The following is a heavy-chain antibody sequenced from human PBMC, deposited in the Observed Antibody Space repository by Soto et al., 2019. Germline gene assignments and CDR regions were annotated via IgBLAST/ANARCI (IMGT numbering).Heavy chain of an antibody. CDR1: GGSFSGYY. J-gene: IGHJ6*02. V-gene: IGHV4-34*01. Sequence: PSETLSLTCAVYGGSFSGYYWSWIRQPPGKGLEWIGEINHSGSTNYNPSLKSRVTISVDTSKNQFSLKLSSVTAADTAVYYCARGLRALTTAQARFLEWLSYYYYGMDVWGQGTTVTVS. CDR2: INHSGST. D-gene: IGHD3-3*01. CDR3: ARGLRALTTAQARFLEWLSYYYYGMDV.